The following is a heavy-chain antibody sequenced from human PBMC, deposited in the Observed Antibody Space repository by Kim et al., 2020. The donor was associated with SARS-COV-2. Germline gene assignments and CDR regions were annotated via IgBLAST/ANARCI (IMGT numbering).Heavy chain of an antibody. V-gene: IGHV3-23*01. CDR1: GFTFRRYD. CDR3: AKGTIGDDY. D-gene: IGHD3-16*01. CDR2: ITVNADTI. Sequence: GGSLRLSCIASGFTFRRYDMTWVRQAPGKGLEWVSSITVNADTIYYADSVKGRFIISRDNSKNTLYLQLNTLRAEDTAIYFCAKGTIGDDYWGRGTLVTVSS. J-gene: IGHJ4*02.